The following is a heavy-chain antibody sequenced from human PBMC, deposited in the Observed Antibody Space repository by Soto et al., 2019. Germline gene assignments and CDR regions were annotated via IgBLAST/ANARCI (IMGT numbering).Heavy chain of an antibody. D-gene: IGHD6-19*01. Sequence: EVQLVESGGGLVQPGGSLRLSCAASGLTFSSYWMHWVRQAPGKGLVWVSRISTDGSVTTYADSVKGRFTISRDNAKNTLYLQMNSLRTEDTAVYYCARAAYRSGWWGFDYCGQGTLVTVSS. CDR3: ARAAYRSGWWGFDY. J-gene: IGHJ4*02. CDR2: ISTDGSVT. V-gene: IGHV3-74*01. CDR1: GLTFSSYW.